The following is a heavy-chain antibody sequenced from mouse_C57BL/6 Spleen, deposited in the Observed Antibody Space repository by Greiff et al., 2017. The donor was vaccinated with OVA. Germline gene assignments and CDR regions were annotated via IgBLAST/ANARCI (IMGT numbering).Heavy chain of an antibody. J-gene: IGHJ2*01. Sequence: QVQLQQPGAELVIPGASVKLSCKASGYTFTSYWMHWVKQRPGQGLEWIGEIDPSDSYTNYNQKFKGKSTLTVDKSSSTAYMQLSSLTSEDSAVYYCARRDGDYWGQGTTLTVSS. CDR2: IDPSDSYT. D-gene: IGHD3-3*01. CDR1: GYTFTSYW. CDR3: ARRDGDY. V-gene: IGHV1-69*01.